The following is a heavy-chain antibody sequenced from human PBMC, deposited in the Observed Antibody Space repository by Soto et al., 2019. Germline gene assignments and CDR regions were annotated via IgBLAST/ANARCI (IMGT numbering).Heavy chain of an antibody. CDR3: AKDLPVIGVPYCSGGSCYVIDY. CDR2: INHSGST. V-gene: IGHV4-39*02. J-gene: IGHJ4*02. Sequence: PSETLSLTWRVSAGSMNSDSSYWGWIRQPPGKGLEWIGVINHSGSTYHNLSLKGRVTMSVDASRNQFSLKLTSMTAADTAVYYFAKDLPVIGVPYCSGGSCYVIDYWGQGTLVTVS. D-gene: IGHD2-15*01. CDR1: AGSMNSDSSY.